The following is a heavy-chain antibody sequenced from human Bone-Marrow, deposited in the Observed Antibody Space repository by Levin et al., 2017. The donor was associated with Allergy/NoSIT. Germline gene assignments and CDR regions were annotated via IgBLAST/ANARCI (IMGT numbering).Heavy chain of an antibody. CDR3: AKRSGVYGGY. Sequence: PGESLKISCAASGFTFNTFGMSWVRQAPGKGLEWVSTISESGSRTYYADSVKGRFTVSRDNSKNTLYLLLNSLRSDDTAVYYCAKRSGVYGGYWGRGTLVTVSS. CDR2: ISESGSRT. J-gene: IGHJ4*01. V-gene: IGHV3-23*01. D-gene: IGHD5/OR15-5a*01. CDR1: GFTFNTFG.